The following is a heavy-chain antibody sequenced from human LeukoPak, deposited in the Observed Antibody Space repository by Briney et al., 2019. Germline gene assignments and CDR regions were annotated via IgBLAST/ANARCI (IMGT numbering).Heavy chain of an antibody. Sequence: GGSLRLSCAASGFTFSSYAMSWVRQAPGKGLEWFSAISGSGGSTYYADSVKGRFTISRDNSKNTLYLQMNSLRAEDTAVYYCAKDADIVVVPAACVYWGQGTLVTVSS. J-gene: IGHJ4*02. D-gene: IGHD2-2*01. CDR2: ISGSGGST. CDR3: AKDADIVVVPAACVY. V-gene: IGHV3-23*01. CDR1: GFTFSSYA.